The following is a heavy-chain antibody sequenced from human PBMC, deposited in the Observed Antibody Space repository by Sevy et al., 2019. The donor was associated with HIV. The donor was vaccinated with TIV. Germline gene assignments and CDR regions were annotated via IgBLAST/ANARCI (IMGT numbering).Heavy chain of an antibody. Sequence: GGSLRLSCAASGFTFSSYAMSWVRQAPGKGLEWVSAISGSGGSTYNAGSVKGRFTISKDNSKNTRYLQMNSLRAEDTAVYYCAKDKGTMIVVVISYYYYGMDVWGQGTTVTVSS. CDR2: ISGSGGST. J-gene: IGHJ6*02. CDR1: GFTFSSYA. V-gene: IGHV3-23*01. CDR3: AKDKGTMIVVVISYYYYGMDV. D-gene: IGHD3-22*01.